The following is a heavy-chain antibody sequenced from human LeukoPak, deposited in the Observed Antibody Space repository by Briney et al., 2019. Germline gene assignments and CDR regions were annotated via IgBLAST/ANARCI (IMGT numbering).Heavy chain of an antibody. J-gene: IGHJ4*02. CDR1: GYTFTSYG. CDR3: ARDYYDSSGYYRGGDHFDY. Sequence: ASVKVSCKASGYTFTSYGISWVRQAPGQGLEWMGWISAYNGNTNYAQKLQGRVTMTTDTSTNTAYMELRSLRSDDTAVYYCARDYYDSSGYYRGGDHFDYWGQGTLVTVSS. CDR2: ISAYNGNT. V-gene: IGHV1-18*01. D-gene: IGHD3-22*01.